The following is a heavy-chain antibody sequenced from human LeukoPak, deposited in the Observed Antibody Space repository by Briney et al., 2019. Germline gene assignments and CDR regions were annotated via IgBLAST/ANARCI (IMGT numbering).Heavy chain of an antibody. CDR2: IWYGGSNK. CDR1: GFTFSSYG. V-gene: IGHV3-30*02. D-gene: IGHD3-10*01. J-gene: IGHJ3*02. CDR3: AKFFYYGSWSDAFDI. Sequence: GGSLRLSCAASGFTFSSYGMHWVRQAPGKGLEWVAVIWYGGSNKYYADSVKGRFTISRDNSKNTLYLQMNSLRAEDTAVYYCAKFFYYGSWSDAFDIWGQGTMVTVSS.